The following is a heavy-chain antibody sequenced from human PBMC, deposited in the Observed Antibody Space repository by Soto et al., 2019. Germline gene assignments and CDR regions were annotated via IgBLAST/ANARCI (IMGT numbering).Heavy chain of an antibody. D-gene: IGHD3-10*01. CDR2: IYPGDCDT. V-gene: IGHV5-51*01. CDR1: GYSFTSYW. CDR3: AKNSIGAPYYYYGMDV. J-gene: IGHJ6*02. Sequence: PGESLKISCKASGYSFTSYWIGWVRQMPWKGLEWMGIIYPGDCDTRYSPSFQGKVTISADKSISTAYLQWSSLKASDTAMYYCAKNSIGAPYYYYGMDVWGQGTTVTVSS.